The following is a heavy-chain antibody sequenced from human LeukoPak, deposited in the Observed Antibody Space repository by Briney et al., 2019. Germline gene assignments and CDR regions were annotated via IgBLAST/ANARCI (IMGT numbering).Heavy chain of an antibody. CDR3: ARDPDTAMVSYYFDY. J-gene: IGHJ4*02. CDR2: ISYDGSNK. CDR1: GFTFSSYA. V-gene: IGHV3-30*04. Sequence: GGSLRLSCAASGFTFSSYAMHWVRQPPGKGVEWVAVISYDGSNKYYADSVKGRFTISRDNSKNTLYLQMNSLRAEDTAVYYCARDPDTAMVSYYFDYWGQGTLVTVSS. D-gene: IGHD5-18*01.